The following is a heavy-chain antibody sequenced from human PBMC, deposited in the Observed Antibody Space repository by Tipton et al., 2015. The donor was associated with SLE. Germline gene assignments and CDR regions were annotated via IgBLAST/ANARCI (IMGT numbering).Heavy chain of an antibody. CDR1: GGSISSHY. CDR2: IYSSGHS. J-gene: IGHJ3*02. CDR3: ARGVTFDAFDI. Sequence: GSLRLSCTVSGGSISSHYWSWIRQPPGKGLEWIGYIYSSGHSNYNPSLQSRVTISVDTSKNQFSLKLSSVTAADTAVYYCARGVTFDAFDIWGQGTMVTVSS. D-gene: IGHD2-21*02. V-gene: IGHV4-59*11.